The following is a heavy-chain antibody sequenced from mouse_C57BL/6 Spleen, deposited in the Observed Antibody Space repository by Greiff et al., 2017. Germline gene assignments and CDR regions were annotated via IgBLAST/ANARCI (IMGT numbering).Heavy chain of an antibody. CDR2: ISSGSSTI. CDR1: GFTFSDYG. V-gene: IGHV5-17*01. D-gene: IGHD1-2*01. J-gene: IGHJ4*01. CDR3: ARGYGHYAMDY. Sequence: EVKLMESGGGLVKPGGSLKLSCAASGFTFSDYGMHWVRQAPEKGLEWVAYISSGSSTIYYADTVKGRFTISRDNAENTLFLQMTSLRSEDTAMYYCARGYGHYAMDYWGQGTSVTVSS.